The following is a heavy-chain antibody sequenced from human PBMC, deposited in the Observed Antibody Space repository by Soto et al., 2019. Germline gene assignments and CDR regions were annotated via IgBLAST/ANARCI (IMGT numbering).Heavy chain of an antibody. CDR3: ATRAADYDFWSGYYSYYYYMDV. D-gene: IGHD3-3*01. CDR1: GGSISSYY. J-gene: IGHJ6*03. CDR2: IYYSGST. Sequence: SETLSLTCTVSGGSISSYYWSWIRQPPGKGPEWIGYIYYSGSTNYNPSLKSRVTLSVDTSKNQFSLKLSSVTAADTAVYYCATRAADYDFWSGYYSYYYYMDVWGKGTTVTVSS. V-gene: IGHV4-59*08.